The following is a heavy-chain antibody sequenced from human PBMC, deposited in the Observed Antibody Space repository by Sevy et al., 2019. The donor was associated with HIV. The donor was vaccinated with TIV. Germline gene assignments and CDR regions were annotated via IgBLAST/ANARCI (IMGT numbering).Heavy chain of an antibody. CDR3: ARLSGYSSSWSYFDY. J-gene: IGHJ4*02. V-gene: IGHV3-48*01. D-gene: IGHD6-13*01. Sequence: GGSLRLSCAASAFTFSSYSMNWVRQAPGKGLEWVSYISSSTSTIYYADSVKGRFTISRDNAKKSLYLQMNSLRAEDTAVYYCARLSGYSSSWSYFDYWGQGTLVTVSS. CDR2: ISSSTSTI. CDR1: AFTFSSYS.